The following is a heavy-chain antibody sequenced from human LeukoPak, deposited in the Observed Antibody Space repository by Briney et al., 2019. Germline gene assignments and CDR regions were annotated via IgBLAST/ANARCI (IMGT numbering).Heavy chain of an antibody. CDR3: AKEVVGSSGWYETYYFDY. Sequence: GGSLRLSCAASGFTFTSYWIHWVRQVPGKGLEWVSRIDGDGSSRSYADSVQGRFTISRDNGKKTVFLQMNSLSAEDTAVYYCAKEVVGSSGWYETYYFDYWGQGTLVTVSS. CDR1: GFTFTSYW. J-gene: IGHJ4*02. D-gene: IGHD6-19*01. CDR2: IDGDGSSR. V-gene: IGHV3-74*01.